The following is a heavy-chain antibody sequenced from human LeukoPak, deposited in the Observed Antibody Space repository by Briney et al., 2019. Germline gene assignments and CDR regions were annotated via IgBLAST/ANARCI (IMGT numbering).Heavy chain of an antibody. J-gene: IGHJ4*02. CDR2: IYHSGST. CDR1: GRSISSSNW. V-gene: IGHV4-4*02. Sequence: SGTLSLTCAVSGRSISSSNWWSWVRQPPGKGLEWIGEIYHSGSTNYNPSLKSRVTISLDKSKNQFSLKLSSVTAADTAVYYCARVVTMVRGVITSRYFDYWGQGTLVTVSS. D-gene: IGHD3-10*01. CDR3: ARVVTMVRGVITSRYFDY.